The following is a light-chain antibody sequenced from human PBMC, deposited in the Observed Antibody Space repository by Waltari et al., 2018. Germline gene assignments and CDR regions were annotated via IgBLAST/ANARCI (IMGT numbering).Light chain of an antibody. CDR1: HSISTW. CDR3: QQFNTYPIP. Sequence: DIHMTQSPSPLPAAVGDRVTITCRASHSISTWLHWYQQKPGKAPKLLIYEASSLETGVPSRFSGSGSGTEFTLTISSLQPVDIATYYCQQFNTYPIPFGRGTKVDIK. V-gene: IGKV1-5*03. CDR2: EAS. J-gene: IGKJ3*01.